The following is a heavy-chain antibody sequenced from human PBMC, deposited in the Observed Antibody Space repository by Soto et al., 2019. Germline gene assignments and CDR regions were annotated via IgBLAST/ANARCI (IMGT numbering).Heavy chain of an antibody. CDR3: AKGYYDILTGPKDDAFDI. J-gene: IGHJ3*02. CDR1: GYTFTSYY. V-gene: IGHV1-46*03. D-gene: IGHD3-9*01. CDR2: INPSGGST. Sequence: ASVKVSCKASGYTFTSYYMHWVRQAPGQGLEWMGIINPSGGSTSYAQKFQGRVTMTRDTSTSTVYMELSSLRSEDTAVYYCAKGYYDILTGPKDDAFDIWGQGTMVTVSS.